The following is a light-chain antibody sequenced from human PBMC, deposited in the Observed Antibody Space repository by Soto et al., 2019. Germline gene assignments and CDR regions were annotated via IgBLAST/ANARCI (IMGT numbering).Light chain of an antibody. Sequence: EIVLKQSPGTLSLSPEQRVTLSCRASQSVSSNYLAWYQQKPGQAPRLLIYGASHRATGVPDRFSGTGSGTDFTLTISRLAPEDFAVYYCHHYGGSLYTFGQGTKLEIK. CDR2: GAS. J-gene: IGKJ2*01. CDR1: QSVSSNY. CDR3: HHYGGSLYT. V-gene: IGKV3-20*01.